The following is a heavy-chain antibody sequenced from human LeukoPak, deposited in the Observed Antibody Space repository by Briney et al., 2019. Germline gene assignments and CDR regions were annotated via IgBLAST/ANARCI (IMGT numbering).Heavy chain of an antibody. J-gene: IGHJ4*02. V-gene: IGHV3-33*01. CDR1: GFTFSSYG. CDR3: ARDSLGGSYPVIDY. Sequence: GRSLRLSCAASGFTFSSYGMHWVRQAPGKGLEWVAVIWYDGSNKYYADSVKGRFTISRDNSKNTLYLQMNSLRAEDTAAYYCARDSLGGSYPVIDYWGQGTLVTVSS. D-gene: IGHD1-26*01. CDR2: IWYDGSNK.